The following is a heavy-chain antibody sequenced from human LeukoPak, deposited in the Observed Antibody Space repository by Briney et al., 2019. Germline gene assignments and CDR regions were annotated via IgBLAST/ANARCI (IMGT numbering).Heavy chain of an antibody. CDR2: INGRGGST. D-gene: IGHD2-15*01. CDR3: AKAPVTTCSGAYCYPFDY. CDR1: GFTFSSYG. Sequence: QSGGSLRLSCAASGFTFSSYGMSWVRQAPGKGLEWVSAINGRGGSTYYADSLKGRFTISRDSSKNTLYLQMNSLRAEDAAVYYCAKAPVTTCSGAYCYPFDYWGQGTLVTVSS. V-gene: IGHV3-23*01. J-gene: IGHJ4*02.